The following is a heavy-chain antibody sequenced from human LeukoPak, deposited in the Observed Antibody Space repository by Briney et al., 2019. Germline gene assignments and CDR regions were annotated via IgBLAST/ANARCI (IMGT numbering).Heavy chain of an antibody. CDR1: GFTFSSYA. CDR3: AKIIIMIVVDSPLDY. J-gene: IGHJ4*02. V-gene: IGHV3-23*01. D-gene: IGHD3-22*01. CDR2: ISGSGGTM. Sequence: GGSLRLSCAASGFTFSSYAMSWVRQAPGNGLEWVSGISGSGGTMYYADSVKGRFTISRDNSKNTLYLQMNSLRAEDTAVYYCAKIIIMIVVDSPLDYWGQGTLVTVSS.